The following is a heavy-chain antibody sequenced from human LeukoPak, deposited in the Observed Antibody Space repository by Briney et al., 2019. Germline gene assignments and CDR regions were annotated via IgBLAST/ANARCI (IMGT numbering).Heavy chain of an antibody. Sequence: PGGSLRLSCAASGFTFSTSAMNWVRQVPGKGLEWVSSINSESSHIYYAASVRGRFTISRDNARNSVSLQMDSLRAEDTAVYYCARGLVRYLRMGYFDYWGQGSLVTVSS. V-gene: IGHV3-21*01. D-gene: IGHD3-16*01. CDR1: GFTFSTSA. CDR2: INSESSHI. J-gene: IGHJ4*02. CDR3: ARGLVRYLRMGYFDY.